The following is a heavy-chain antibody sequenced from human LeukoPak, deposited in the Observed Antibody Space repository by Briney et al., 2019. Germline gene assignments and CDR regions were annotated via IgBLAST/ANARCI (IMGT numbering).Heavy chain of an antibody. Sequence: GGSLRLSCAASGFTFSSYAMHWVRQAPGKGLEWVAVISYDGSNKYYADSVKGRFTISRDNSKNTLYLQMNSLRAEDTAVYYCAREGLRPRGHDYSNFRVYYFDYWGQGTLVTVSS. V-gene: IGHV3-30-3*01. D-gene: IGHD4-11*01. CDR3: AREGLRPRGHDYSNFRVYYFDY. CDR2: ISYDGSNK. J-gene: IGHJ4*02. CDR1: GFTFSSYA.